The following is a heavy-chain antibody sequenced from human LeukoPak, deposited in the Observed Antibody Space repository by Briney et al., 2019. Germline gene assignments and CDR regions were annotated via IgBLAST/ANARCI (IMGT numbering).Heavy chain of an antibody. CDR2: INHSGST. CDR3: ARGLYGRQLLTET. D-gene: IGHD3-10*01. Sequence: PSETLSLTCAVYGGSFSGYYWSWIRQPPGKGLEWIGEINHSGSTNYNPSLKSRVTISVDTSKNQFSLKLSSVTAADTAVYYRARGLYGRQLLTETWGKGTTVTVSS. CDR1: GGSFSGYY. J-gene: IGHJ6*04. V-gene: IGHV4-34*01.